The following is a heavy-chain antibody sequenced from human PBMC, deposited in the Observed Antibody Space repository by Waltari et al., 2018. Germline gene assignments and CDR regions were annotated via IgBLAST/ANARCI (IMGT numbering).Heavy chain of an antibody. D-gene: IGHD2-8*01. V-gene: IGHV3-48*01. CDR3: ARGSTIGVVGLGY. J-gene: IGHJ4*02. Sequence: EVQLVESGGGLVKPGGSMRLPCVASGFTFTSYTMHWVRQSPGKGLGWVSYSCSGGTNSEYADSGKGRFTISRDNAKNSLSLQMNSLTVEDTAIYFCARGSTIGVVGLGYWGQGTRVTVSS. CDR1: GFTFTSYT. CDR2: SCSGGTNS.